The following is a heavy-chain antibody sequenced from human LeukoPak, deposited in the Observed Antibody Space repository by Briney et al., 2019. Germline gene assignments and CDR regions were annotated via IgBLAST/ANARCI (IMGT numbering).Heavy chain of an antibody. Sequence: ASVKVSCKVSGYTLTELSMHWVRQAPGKGLEWMGGFDPEDGETIYAQKFQGRITMTEDTSTDTAYMELSSLRSEDTAVYYCATAKGIAVKEFDYWGQGTLVTVSS. CDR2: FDPEDGET. CDR3: ATAKGIAVKEFDY. J-gene: IGHJ4*02. V-gene: IGHV1-24*01. D-gene: IGHD6-19*01. CDR1: GYTLTELS.